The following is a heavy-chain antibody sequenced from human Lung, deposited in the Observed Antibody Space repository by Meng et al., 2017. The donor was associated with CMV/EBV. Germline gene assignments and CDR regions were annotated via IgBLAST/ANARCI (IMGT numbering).Heavy chain of an antibody. D-gene: IGHD3-10*01. Sequence: VSAFTFSNVWMSWVRQAPGKGLEWVGRIKSETDGGTTDYAAPVKGRFTISRDESKNTLYLQMNSLKTDDTAVYYCTTDRAWVGGVENWGQGTLVTVSS. CDR1: AFTFSNVW. V-gene: IGHV3-15*01. J-gene: IGHJ4*02. CDR3: TTDRAWVGGVEN. CDR2: IKSETDGGTT.